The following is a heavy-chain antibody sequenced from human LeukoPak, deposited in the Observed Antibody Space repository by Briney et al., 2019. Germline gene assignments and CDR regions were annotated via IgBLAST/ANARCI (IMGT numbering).Heavy chain of an antibody. D-gene: IGHD6-19*01. J-gene: IGHJ4*01. CDR3: ARWFSSSTGDRFDS. CDR2: IYTSGTT. Sequence: SQTLSLTCSVSGGSIRSGSYYWAWIRQPGGKGLELIGRIYTSGTTHYNHSLKSRLTVTVDTSKNQFSLKLTSVTVADTAVYYCARWFSSSTGDRFDSWGHGTLVTVSS. CDR1: GGSIRSGSYY. V-gene: IGHV4-61*02.